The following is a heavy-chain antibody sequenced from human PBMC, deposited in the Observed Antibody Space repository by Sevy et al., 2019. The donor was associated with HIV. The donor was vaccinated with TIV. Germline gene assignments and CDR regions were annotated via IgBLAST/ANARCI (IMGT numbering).Heavy chain of an antibody. D-gene: IGHD2-2*01. J-gene: IGHJ6*02. CDR1: GFTFSSYA. Sequence: GGSLRLSCAASGFTFSSYAMHWVRQAPGKGLEWVAVISYDGSNKYYADSVKGRFTISRDNSKNTLYLQMNSLRAEDTAVYYCARDLVVVPATLSGYYYGMDVWGQGTTVTVS. CDR3: ARDLVVVPATLSGYYYGMDV. V-gene: IGHV3-30-3*01. CDR2: ISYDGSNK.